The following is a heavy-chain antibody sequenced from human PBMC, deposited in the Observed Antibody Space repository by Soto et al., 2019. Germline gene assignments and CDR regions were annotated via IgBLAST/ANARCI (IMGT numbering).Heavy chain of an antibody. CDR3: TRASSLEFDF. Sequence: GGSLRLSCTTSGFTFGDYALSWVRQAPGKGLEWVGFIRRNAYGGTTDYAASVKGRFTISRDDSKSIAYLQMNSMRTEDTVLYYSTRASSLEFDFWGQGTLVTVSS. CDR1: GFTFGDYA. V-gene: IGHV3-49*04. D-gene: IGHD3-16*01. J-gene: IGHJ4*02. CDR2: IRRNAYGGTT.